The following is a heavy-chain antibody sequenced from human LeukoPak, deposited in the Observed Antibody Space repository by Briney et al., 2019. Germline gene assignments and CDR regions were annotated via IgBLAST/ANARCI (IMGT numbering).Heavy chain of an antibody. CDR1: GDSVSSKSAA. D-gene: IGHD6-13*01. Sequence: SQTLSLTCAISGDSVSSKSAAWNWIRQSPSRGLEWLGRTYYRSKWYNDYAESVKSRITINPDTSENQFSLQLNSVTPEDTAVYYCARFLSTTWFLNWFDPWGQGTRVTVSS. CDR2: TYYRSKWYN. V-gene: IGHV6-1*01. J-gene: IGHJ5*02. CDR3: ARFLSTTWFLNWFDP.